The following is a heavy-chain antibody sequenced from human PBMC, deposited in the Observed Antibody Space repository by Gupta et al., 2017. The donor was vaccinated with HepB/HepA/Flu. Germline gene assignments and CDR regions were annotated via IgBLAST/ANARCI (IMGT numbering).Heavy chain of an antibody. CDR2: INSGGDII. Sequence: QVRLEESGGDSARPGGSLRLSCAASRFPFSGYYMRWLRQVPGTGLEWLAYINSGGDIIFYADSLKGRFTISRDNAKNSLFLDMDDVRGDDAAVYFCARDFCKDGVCYHDSWGLGTLVTVSS. CDR3: ARDFCKDGVCYHDS. J-gene: IGHJ4*02. CDR1: RFPFSGYY. D-gene: IGHD5-24*01. V-gene: IGHV3-11*01.